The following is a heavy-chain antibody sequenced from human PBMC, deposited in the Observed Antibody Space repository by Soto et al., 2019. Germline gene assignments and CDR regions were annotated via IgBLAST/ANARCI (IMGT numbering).Heavy chain of an antibody. V-gene: IGHV3-15*01. J-gene: IGHJ3*02. Sequence: GRSMRVPCVVSEFTFTNAWIRWVRKTPGKGLEWVGRIKSNADGGTTDYTATVKGRFTISRDDSRKTLYLQMNSLKSEDTAVYYCTTADYYVGSGAYYPHAFHIWGQGTMVTVSS. CDR3: TTADYYVGSGAYYPHAFHI. D-gene: IGHD3-10*01. CDR1: EFTFTNAW. CDR2: IKSNADGGTT.